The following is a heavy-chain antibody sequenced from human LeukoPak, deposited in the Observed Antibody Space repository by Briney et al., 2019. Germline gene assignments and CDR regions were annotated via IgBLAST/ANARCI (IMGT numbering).Heavy chain of an antibody. CDR2: INPNSGGT. J-gene: IGHJ4*02. V-gene: IGHV1-2*06. CDR3: ATDAWVYYDSSGYYRQADY. CDR1: GYTFTGSY. D-gene: IGHD3-22*01. Sequence: GASVKVSCKTSGYTFTGSYMHWVRQAPGQGLEWMGRINPNSGGTNYAQKFQGRVTMTRDTSITTAYMELSRLRSDDTAVYYCATDAWVYYDSSGYYRQADYWGQGTLVTVSS.